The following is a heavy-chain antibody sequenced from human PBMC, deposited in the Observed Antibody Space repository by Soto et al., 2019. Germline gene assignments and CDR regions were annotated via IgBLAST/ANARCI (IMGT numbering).Heavy chain of an antibody. D-gene: IGHD3-22*01. CDR1: GFTFSSYW. CDR3: AKNYDSSGLGGY. V-gene: IGHV3-74*01. Sequence: GGSLRLSCAASGFTFSSYWMHWVRQAPGKGLVWVSRINSDGSSTSYADSVKGRFTISRDNAKNTLYLQMNSLRAEYTAVYYCAKNYDSSGLGGYWGQGTLVTVSS. J-gene: IGHJ4*02. CDR2: INSDGSST.